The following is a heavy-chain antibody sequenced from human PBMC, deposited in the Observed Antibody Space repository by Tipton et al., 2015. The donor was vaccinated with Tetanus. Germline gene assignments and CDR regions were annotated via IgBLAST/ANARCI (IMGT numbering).Heavy chain of an antibody. CDR3: ARRDSNYDTYYFHY. D-gene: IGHD4-11*01. Sequence: QLVQSGAVVKKPGESLKISCKGSGYRFTSQWIGWVRQEPGKGLEWMGIIYPGDSDTRYSPSFEGQVTISADKSNSTTYLQWSSLKASDTAMYYCARRDSNYDTYYFHYWGQGTLVTVSS. V-gene: IGHV5-51*01. CDR2: IYPGDSDT. CDR1: GYRFTSQW. J-gene: IGHJ4*02.